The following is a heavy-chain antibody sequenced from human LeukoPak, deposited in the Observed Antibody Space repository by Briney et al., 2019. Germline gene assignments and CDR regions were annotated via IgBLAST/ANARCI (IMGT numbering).Heavy chain of an antibody. CDR3: ARVWGVRTTLGVFDI. CDR2: ISSSNNYI. V-gene: IGHV3-21*01. CDR1: GFTFSSYS. Sequence: PGGSLRLSCAASGFTFSSYSMNWVRQAPGKGLEWVSSISSSNNYIYYADSMKGRFTISRGNAKNSLYLQMNSLRAEDTAVYYCARVWGVRTTLGVFDIWGQGTMVTVSS. J-gene: IGHJ3*02. D-gene: IGHD4/OR15-4a*01.